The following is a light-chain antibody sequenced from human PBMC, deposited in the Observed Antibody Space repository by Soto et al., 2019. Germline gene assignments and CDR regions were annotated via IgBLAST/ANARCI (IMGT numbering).Light chain of an antibody. CDR2: RAS. CDR3: QQYGSSRT. Sequence: EIVLTQSPGTLSLSPGERATLSCRASQSLSSSYLAWYQQKLGQAPRLLIYRASSRATGIPDRFSGSGSGTDFTLTISRLEPEDCAGYYCQQYGSSRTFGQGTKVDIK. V-gene: IGKV3-20*01. J-gene: IGKJ1*01. CDR1: QSLSSSY.